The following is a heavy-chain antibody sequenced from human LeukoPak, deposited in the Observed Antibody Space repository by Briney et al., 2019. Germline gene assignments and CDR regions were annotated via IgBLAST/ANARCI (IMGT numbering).Heavy chain of an antibody. CDR2: IYYSGST. J-gene: IGHJ3*02. Sequence: SETLSLTCTVSGGSISSSSYYWGWIRQPPGKGLEWIGSIYYSGSTYYNPSLKSRVTISVDTSKNQFSLKLSSVTAADTAVYYCAKDGGNDAFDIWGQGTMVTVSS. CDR1: GGSISSSSYY. D-gene: IGHD6-25*01. V-gene: IGHV4-39*07. CDR3: AKDGGNDAFDI.